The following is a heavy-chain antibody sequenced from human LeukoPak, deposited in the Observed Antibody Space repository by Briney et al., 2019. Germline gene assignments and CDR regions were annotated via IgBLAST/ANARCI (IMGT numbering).Heavy chain of an antibody. CDR3: ARLAFYDFWSGYLDS. V-gene: IGHV1-2*02. D-gene: IGHD3-3*01. J-gene: IGHJ4*02. CDR2: INPNGGAT. Sequence: ASVKVSCTASGYIFTGYYMHWLRQAPGQGLEYLGWINPNGGATKYTQKFQGRVTMTRDTSIKTAYMELSSLRSDDTAIYYCARLAFYDFWSGYLDSWGQGTLITVSS. CDR1: GYIFTGYY.